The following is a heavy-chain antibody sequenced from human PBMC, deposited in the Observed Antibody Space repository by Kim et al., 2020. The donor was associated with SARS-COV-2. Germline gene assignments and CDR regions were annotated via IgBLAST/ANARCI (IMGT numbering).Heavy chain of an antibody. CDR1: GFTFDDYA. V-gene: IGHV3-43D*03. CDR3: ANLYLGGGSYYRASSFDL. J-gene: IGHJ2*01. CDR2: ISWDGGST. D-gene: IGHD1-26*01. Sequence: GGSLRLSCAASGFTFDDYAMHWVRQAPGKGLEWVSLISWDGGSTYYADSVKGRFTISRDNSKNSLYLQMNSLRAEDTALYYCANLYLGGGSYYRASSFDLWGRGTLVTVSS.